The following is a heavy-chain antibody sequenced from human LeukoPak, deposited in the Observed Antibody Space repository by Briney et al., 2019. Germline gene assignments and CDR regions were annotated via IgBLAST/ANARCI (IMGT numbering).Heavy chain of an antibody. CDR3: ARALYGDIFTGMPPPYYFDY. J-gene: IGHJ4*02. CDR2: ISGYNGNT. D-gene: IGHD3-9*01. CDR1: GYTFTSYG. V-gene: IGHV1-18*01. Sequence: GASVKVSCKASGYTFTSYGVSWVRQAPGQGLEWMGWISGYNGNTNYAQKFQGRVTMTTEIFTSTAYMELRSLRSDDTAAYYCARALYGDIFTGMPPPYYFDYWGQGTLVTVSS.